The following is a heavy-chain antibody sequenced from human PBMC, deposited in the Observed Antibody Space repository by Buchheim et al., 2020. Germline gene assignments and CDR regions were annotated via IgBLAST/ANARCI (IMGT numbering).Heavy chain of an antibody. CDR2: TNAGNGNT. CDR3: AKDRSSGWYDHFDY. CDR1: GYTFTSYA. Sequence: QVQLVQSGAEVKKPGASVKVSCKASGYTFTSYAMHWVRQAPGQRLEWMGWTNAGNGNTKYSQKFQGRVTITRDTSASTAYMELDSLRSEDTAVYYCAKDRSSGWYDHFDYWGQGAL. J-gene: IGHJ4*02. D-gene: IGHD6-19*01. V-gene: IGHV1-3*01.